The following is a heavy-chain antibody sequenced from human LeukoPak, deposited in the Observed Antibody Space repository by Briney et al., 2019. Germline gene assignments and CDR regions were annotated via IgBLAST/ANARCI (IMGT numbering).Heavy chain of an antibody. V-gene: IGHV3-30*02. J-gene: IGHJ4*02. Sequence: GGSLRLSCAASGLTFSSYGMHWVRQAPGKGLEWVAFIRYDGSNKYYADSVKGRFTISRDNSKNTLYLQMNSLRAEDTAVYYCAKDSNYDFWSGYSFDYWGQGTLVTVSS. CDR2: IRYDGSNK. D-gene: IGHD3-3*01. CDR1: GLTFSSYG. CDR3: AKDSNYDFWSGYSFDY.